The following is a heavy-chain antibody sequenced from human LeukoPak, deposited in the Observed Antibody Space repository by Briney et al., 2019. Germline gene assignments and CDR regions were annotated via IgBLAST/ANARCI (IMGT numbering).Heavy chain of an antibody. CDR3: ARGSTKGAHFDY. CDR1: GFTFSNRA. Sequence: GGSLRLSCAASGFTFSNRAMSWVRQAPGKGLEWVSSVSDSGANTYYADSVKGRFTISRDNSKNTVYLQMNSLRGEDTAVYYCARGSTKGAHFDYWGQGSLVTVSS. V-gene: IGHV3-23*01. CDR2: VSDSGANT. J-gene: IGHJ4*02.